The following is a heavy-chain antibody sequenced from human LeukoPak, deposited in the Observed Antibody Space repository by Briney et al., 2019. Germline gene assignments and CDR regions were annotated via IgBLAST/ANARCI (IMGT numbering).Heavy chain of an antibody. CDR1: GFTFNSYT. Sequence: PGGSLTLSCTASGFTFNSYTMNWVRQAPGKGLEWVSSISSGSTYRYYADSVKGRFTISRDNAENSLFLQMDSLRAEDTALYYCARDSERRDGFSLYFFDYWGRGTLVTVSS. D-gene: IGHD5-24*01. CDR3: ARDSERRDGFSLYFFDY. V-gene: IGHV3-21*01. CDR2: ISSGSTYR. J-gene: IGHJ4*02.